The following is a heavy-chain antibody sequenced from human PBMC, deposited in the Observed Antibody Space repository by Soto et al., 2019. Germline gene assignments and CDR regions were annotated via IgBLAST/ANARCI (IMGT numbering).Heavy chain of an antibody. D-gene: IGHD6-19*01. V-gene: IGHV3-30*18. Sequence: QVQLVESGGGVVQPGRSLRLSCAASGFTFSSYGMHWVRQAPGKGLEWVAVISYDGSNKYYADSVKGRFTISRDNSKNTLSLQLNSLRAEDTAVYYCAKGNSAVSGTFSRHWGQGTMVTVSS. CDR2: ISYDGSNK. CDR3: AKGNSAVSGTFSRH. CDR1: GFTFSSYG. J-gene: IGHJ3*01.